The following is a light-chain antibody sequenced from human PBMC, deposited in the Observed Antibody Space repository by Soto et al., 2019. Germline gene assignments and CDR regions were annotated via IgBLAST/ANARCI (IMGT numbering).Light chain of an antibody. V-gene: IGKV3-15*01. Sequence: EIVMTQSPATLSVSPGERATLSCRASQSVASNLAWYQQKPDQAPRLLIYGASTRAIGIPARFSGSGSGTEYSLTISSLQSEDSAVYYFHAGTFGQGTKVEIK. CDR2: GAS. CDR1: QSVASN. J-gene: IGKJ1*01. CDR3: HAGT.